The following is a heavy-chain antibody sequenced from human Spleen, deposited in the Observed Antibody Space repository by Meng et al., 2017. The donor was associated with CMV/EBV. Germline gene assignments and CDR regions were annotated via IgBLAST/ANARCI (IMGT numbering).Heavy chain of an antibody. CDR1: GFTVSSNY. CDR2: IYSGGST. V-gene: IGHV3-53*01. Sequence: GGSLRLSCAASGFTVSSNYMSWVRQAPGKGLEWVSVIYSGGSTYYADSVKGRFTISRDNSKSTLYLQINSLRAEDTAVYFCARGHIYSFDYWGQGTLVTVSS. CDR3: ARGHIYSFDY. J-gene: IGHJ4*02. D-gene: IGHD1-26*01.